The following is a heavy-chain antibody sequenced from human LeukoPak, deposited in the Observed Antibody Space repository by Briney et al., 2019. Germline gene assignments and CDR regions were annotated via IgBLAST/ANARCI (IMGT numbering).Heavy chain of an antibody. V-gene: IGHV4-59*01. J-gene: IGHJ4*02. Sequence: SETLSLTCTVSGGSISSYYWSWIRQPPGKGLEWIGYIYYSGSTNYNPSLKSRVTISVDTSKNQFSLKLSSVTAADTAVYYCAKESYGSGSYYTPPLFDYWGQGTLVTVSS. CDR1: GGSISSYY. CDR2: IYYSGST. CDR3: AKESYGSGSYYTPPLFDY. D-gene: IGHD3-10*01.